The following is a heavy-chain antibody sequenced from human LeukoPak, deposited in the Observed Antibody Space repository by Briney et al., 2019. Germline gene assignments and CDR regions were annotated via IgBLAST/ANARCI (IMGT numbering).Heavy chain of an antibody. D-gene: IGHD3-9*01. CDR1: GYTFTGYY. J-gene: IGHJ6*02. Sequence: ASVKVSCKASGYTFTGYYMHWVRQAPGQGLEWMGWINPNSGGTNYAQELQGRVTMTRDTSTSTAYMELWSVRSDDTAVYYCARIEGILTGYPPHYQYGMDVWGQGTTVTVSS. CDR3: ARIEGILTGYPPHYQYGMDV. V-gene: IGHV1-2*02. CDR2: INPNSGGT.